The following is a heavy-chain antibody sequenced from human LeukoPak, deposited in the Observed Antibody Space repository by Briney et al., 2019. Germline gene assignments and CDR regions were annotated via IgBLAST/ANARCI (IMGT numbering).Heavy chain of an antibody. CDR3: AKDSGYVRTHAFDI. V-gene: IGHV3-23*01. Sequence: PGGSLRLSCVVSGITLSNYAMSWVRQAPGKGLEWVSGISESGGSTKYADSVKGRFTISRDNSLNTVYLQMNSLRAEDTAVYFCAKDSGYVRTHAFDIWGQGTVVTVSS. D-gene: IGHD5-12*01. J-gene: IGHJ3*02. CDR1: GITLSNYA. CDR2: ISESGGST.